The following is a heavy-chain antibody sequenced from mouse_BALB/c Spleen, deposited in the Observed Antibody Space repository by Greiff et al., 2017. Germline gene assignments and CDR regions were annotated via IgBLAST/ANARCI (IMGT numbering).Heavy chain of an antibody. J-gene: IGHJ2*01. D-gene: IGHD1-1*02. Sequence: EVQGVESGGGLVQPGGSRKLSCAASGFTFSSFGMHWVRQAPEKGLEWVAYISSGSSTIYYADTVKGRFTISRDNPKNTLFLQMTSLRSEDTAMYYCARLGGYYPDYWGQGTTLTVSS. V-gene: IGHV5-17*02. CDR2: ISSGSSTI. CDR1: GFTFSSFG. CDR3: ARLGGYYPDY.